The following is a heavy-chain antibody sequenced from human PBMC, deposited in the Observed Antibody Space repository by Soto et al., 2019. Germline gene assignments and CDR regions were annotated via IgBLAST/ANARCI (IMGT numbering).Heavy chain of an antibody. CDR3: TRSTVTKSYYYYGMDV. CDR2: IRSKANSYAT. Sequence: PGGSLRLSCAASGVTFSGSAMHWVRQAPGQGLEWVGRIRSKANSYATAYAASVKGTFTISRDDSKNTAYLQMSSLKTEDTAVYYCTRSTVTKSYYYYGMDVWGQGTTVTVSS. CDR1: GVTFSGSA. J-gene: IGHJ6*02. V-gene: IGHV3-73*01. D-gene: IGHD4-17*01.